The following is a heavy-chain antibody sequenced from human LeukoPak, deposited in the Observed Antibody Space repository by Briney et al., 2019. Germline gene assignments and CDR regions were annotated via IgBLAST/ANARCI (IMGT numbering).Heavy chain of an antibody. Sequence: GGSLRLSCAASGFTFSSYDMHWVRQAPGKGLEYVSAISSNGGTTYYANSVKGRFTISRDNSKNTLYLQMGSLGAEDMAVYYCARDSVRGSTSLLNWFDPWGQGTLVTVSS. CDR3: ARDSVRGSTSLLNWFDP. V-gene: IGHV3-64*01. CDR2: ISSNGGTT. D-gene: IGHD2-2*01. CDR1: GFTFSSYD. J-gene: IGHJ5*02.